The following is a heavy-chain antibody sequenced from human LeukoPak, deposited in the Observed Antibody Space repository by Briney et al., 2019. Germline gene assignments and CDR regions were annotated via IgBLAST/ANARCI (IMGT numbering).Heavy chain of an antibody. J-gene: IGHJ3*02. CDR3: ARGARLDVLRYFDWLSSPAFDI. Sequence: PGGSLRLSCAASGFTFSSYWMSWVRQAPGKGLEWVANIKQDGSEKYYVDSVKGRFTISRDNAKNSLYLQMNSLRAEDTAVYYCARGARLDVLRYFDWLSSPAFDIWGQGTMVTVSS. CDR1: GFTFSSYW. D-gene: IGHD3-9*01. V-gene: IGHV3-7*01. CDR2: IKQDGSEK.